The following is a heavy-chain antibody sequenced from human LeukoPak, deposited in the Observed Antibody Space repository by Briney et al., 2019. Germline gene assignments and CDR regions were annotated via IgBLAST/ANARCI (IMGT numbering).Heavy chain of an antibody. CDR1: GGSFSGYY. V-gene: IGHV4-59*01. D-gene: IGHD3-3*01. J-gene: IGHJ4*02. Sequence: KPSETLSLTCAVYGGSFSGYYWSWIRQPPGKGLEWIGYIYYSGSTNYNPSLKSRVTISVDTSKNQFSLKLSSVTAADTAVYYCARDFGVVIFDYWGQGTLVTVSS. CDR3: ARDFGVVIFDY. CDR2: IYYSGST.